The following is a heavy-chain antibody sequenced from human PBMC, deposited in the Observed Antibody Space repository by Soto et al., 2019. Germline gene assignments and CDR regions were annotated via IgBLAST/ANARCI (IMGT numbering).Heavy chain of an antibody. CDR1: GGTFSSYA. J-gene: IGHJ6*02. V-gene: IGHV3-43D*04. D-gene: IGHD4-17*01. Sequence: SCKASGGTFSSYAISWVRQAPGQGLEWISLVNWGGDTTFYAESVKGRFIISRDNSKNSVYPQMNSLRSEDSAVYYCAKGATVTTHYQYYGMDVWGQGTTVTVSS. CDR3: AKGATVTTHYQYYGMDV. CDR2: VNWGGDTT.